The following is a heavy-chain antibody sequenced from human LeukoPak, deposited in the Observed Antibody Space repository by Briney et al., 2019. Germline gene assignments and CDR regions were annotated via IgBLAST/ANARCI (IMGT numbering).Heavy chain of an antibody. Sequence: PGGSLRLSCAASGFTVTNNYMSWVRQAPGKGLEWVSIISGGGSIHYADSVKGRFTISRDNSKNTVFLRMNSLRAEDTAVYYCASSVRSSYYYYGMDVWGQGTTVTVSS. CDR3: ASSVRSSYYYYGMDV. CDR2: ISGGGSI. J-gene: IGHJ6*02. CDR1: GFTVTNNY. V-gene: IGHV3-66*01. D-gene: IGHD5/OR15-5a*01.